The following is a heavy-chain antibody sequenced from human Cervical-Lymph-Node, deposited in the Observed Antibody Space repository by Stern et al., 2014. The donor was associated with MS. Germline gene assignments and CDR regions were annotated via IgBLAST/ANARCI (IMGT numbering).Heavy chain of an antibody. D-gene: IGHD4-11*01. CDR1: GGTFSTFS. CDR2: IIPILDTP. Sequence: QVQLVESGAEVKKPGSSVKVSCKSSGGTFSTFSINWVRQVPGQSLEWMGWIIPILDTPSFAQKFQGRVTITADSSTSTVYMALNSLRFDDTAVYYCVLPSTVTTAAFDVWGRGTMVTVSS. CDR3: VLPSTVTTAAFDV. J-gene: IGHJ3*01. V-gene: IGHV1-69*06.